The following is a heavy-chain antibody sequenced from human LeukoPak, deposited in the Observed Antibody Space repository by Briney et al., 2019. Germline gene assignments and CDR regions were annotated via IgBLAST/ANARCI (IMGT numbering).Heavy chain of an antibody. CDR2: IYYSGST. Sequence: PSETLSLTCTVSGGSISSYYWSWIRQPPGKGLEWIGYIYYSGSTYYNPSLKSRVTISVDTSKNQFSLKLSSVTAADTAVYYCARDRGYEPFDIWGQGTMVTVSS. CDR3: ARDRGYEPFDI. J-gene: IGHJ3*02. V-gene: IGHV4-59*06. D-gene: IGHD5-24*01. CDR1: GGSISSYY.